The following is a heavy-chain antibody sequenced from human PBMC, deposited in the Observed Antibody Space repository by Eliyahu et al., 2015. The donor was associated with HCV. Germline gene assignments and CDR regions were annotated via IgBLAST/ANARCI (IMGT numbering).Heavy chain of an antibody. CDR1: GGSIXTYY. Sequence: QVQLQESGPGLVKPSETLSLTCTVSGGSIXTYYWSWLRQPPGKGLEWIGYIHYSGSTNYNPSLKSRVTISIDTSKNQFSLKLTSVTAADTAMYYCASGGGGIAVTGTGGWFDPWGQGTLVTVSS. D-gene: IGHD6-19*01. V-gene: IGHV4-59*01. CDR3: ASGGGGIAVTGTGGWFDP. CDR2: IHYSGST. J-gene: IGHJ5*02.